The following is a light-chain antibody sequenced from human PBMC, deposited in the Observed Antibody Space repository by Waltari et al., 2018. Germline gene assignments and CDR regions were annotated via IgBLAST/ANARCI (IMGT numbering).Light chain of an antibody. CDR3: QKYESLPAT. CDR2: HAS. V-gene: IGKV3-20*01. Sequence: EIVLTQSPGSLSLSPGERATLSCRASQSVSKYLAWYQQKPGQAPRLLIYHASSRATGIPDRFSGSGLWTDFSLTISRLEPEEFAVYYCQKYESLPATFGQGTKVEIK. J-gene: IGKJ1*01. CDR1: QSVSKY.